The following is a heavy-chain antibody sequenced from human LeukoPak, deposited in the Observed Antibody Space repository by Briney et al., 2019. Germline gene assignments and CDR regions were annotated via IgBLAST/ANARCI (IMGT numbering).Heavy chain of an antibody. CDR1: GGSMSSSSYY. CDR2: FYYTENP. J-gene: IGHJ4*02. Sequence: SETLSLTCTVSGGSMSSSSYYWGWIRQPPGKGLEWIGSFYYTENPEYNPSLKSRVTISADTSKNQLSLKLSSVTAADTAVYYCARLERAHCNSPTCYVHWGQGTLVTVSS. D-gene: IGHD2-2*01. V-gene: IGHV4-39*01. CDR3: ARLERAHCNSPTCYVH.